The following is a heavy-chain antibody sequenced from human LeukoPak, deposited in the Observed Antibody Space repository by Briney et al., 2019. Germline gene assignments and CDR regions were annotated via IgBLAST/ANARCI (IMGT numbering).Heavy chain of an antibody. J-gene: IGHJ4*02. CDR1: GYTFTSYD. CDR3: ARTDGDLDY. D-gene: IGHD4-17*01. Sequence: GASVKVSCKASGYTFTSYDINWVRQGTGQGLEWMGWMSTKSGNTGNAQKLQGRVTMTRDTSISTAYMELSSLRSDDTAVYYCARTDGDLDYWGQGTLVTVSS. CDR2: MSTKSGNT. V-gene: IGHV1-8*01.